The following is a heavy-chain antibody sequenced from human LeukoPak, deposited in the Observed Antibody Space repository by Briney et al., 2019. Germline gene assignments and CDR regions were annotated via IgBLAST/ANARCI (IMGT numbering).Heavy chain of an antibody. CDR2: IYPGDSDT. Sequence: GESLKISCKGYGYTFTTYWIAWVRQMPGKGLEWMGIIYPGDSDTRYSPSFQGQVTISADKSISTAYLQWSSLKASDTAMYYCASPGTTSSSDAFDIWGQGTMVTVSS. CDR1: GYTFTTYW. CDR3: ASPGTTSSSDAFDI. D-gene: IGHD1-1*01. J-gene: IGHJ3*02. V-gene: IGHV5-51*01.